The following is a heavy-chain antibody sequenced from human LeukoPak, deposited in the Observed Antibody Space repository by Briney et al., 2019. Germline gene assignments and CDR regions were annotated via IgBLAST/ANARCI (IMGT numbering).Heavy chain of an antibody. V-gene: IGHV1-24*01. J-gene: IGHJ5*02. Sequence: ASVKVSCKVSGYTLTELSMHWVRQAPGKGLEWMGGFDPEDGETIYAQKFQGRVTMTEDTSTDTAYMELSSLRSEDTAVYYCARADGSSGWFDPWGQGTLVTVSS. CDR1: GYTLTELS. CDR3: ARADGSSGWFDP. D-gene: IGHD6-19*01. CDR2: FDPEDGET.